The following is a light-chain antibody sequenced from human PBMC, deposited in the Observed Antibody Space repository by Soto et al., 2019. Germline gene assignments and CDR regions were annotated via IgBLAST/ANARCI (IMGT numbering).Light chain of an antibody. CDR3: SSYTSSSTDVV. CDR1: SSDFGGYNY. CDR2: DVS. V-gene: IGLV2-14*01. Sequence: QSALPQPASVSGSPGQSITISCTGTSSDFGGYNYVSWYQQHPGKAPKLMIYDVSNRPSGVSNRFSGSKSGNTASLTISGLQAEDEADYYCSSYTSSSTDVVFGGGTKLTVL. J-gene: IGLJ2*01.